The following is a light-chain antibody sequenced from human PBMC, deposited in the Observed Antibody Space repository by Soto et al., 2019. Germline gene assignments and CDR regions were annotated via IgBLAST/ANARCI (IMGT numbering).Light chain of an antibody. J-gene: IGKJ3*01. V-gene: IGKV3-11*01. CDR1: QSVSTY. Sequence: EIVLTQSPATLSLSPGERATLSCRASQSVSTYLAWYQQKPGQAPRLLIYDASRRATGIPARFSGSGSGTDFTLTISSLEPEDFAVYFCQQRTNWPPEVTFGPGTNVDIK. CDR3: QQRTNWPPEVT. CDR2: DAS.